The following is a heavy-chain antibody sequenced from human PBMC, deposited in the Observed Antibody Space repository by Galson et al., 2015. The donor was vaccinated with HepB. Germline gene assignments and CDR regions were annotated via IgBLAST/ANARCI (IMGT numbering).Heavy chain of an antibody. J-gene: IGHJ4*02. Sequence: SVKVSCKASGYTFTSYGISWVRQAPGQGLEWMGWISAYNGNTNYAQKLQGRVTMTTDTSTSTAYMELRSLRSDDTAVYYCARDWDNYGDYAAGGYWGQGTLVTVSS. CDR2: ISAYNGNT. CDR1: GYTFTSYG. V-gene: IGHV1-18*01. CDR3: ARDWDNYGDYAAGGY. D-gene: IGHD4-17*01.